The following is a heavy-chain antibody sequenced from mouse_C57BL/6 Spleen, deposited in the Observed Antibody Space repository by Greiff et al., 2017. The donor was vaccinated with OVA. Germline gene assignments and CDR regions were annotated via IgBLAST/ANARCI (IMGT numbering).Heavy chain of an antibody. CDR1: GYTFTDYE. CDR2: IDPETGGT. Sequence: VQLQESGAELVRPGASVTLSCKASGYTFTDYEMHWVKQTPVHGLEWIGAIDPETGGTAYNQKFKGKAILTADKSSSTAYMELRSLTSEDSAVYYCTVTGTDYWGQGTTLTVSS. J-gene: IGHJ2*01. CDR3: TVTGTDY. V-gene: IGHV1-15*01. D-gene: IGHD4-1*01.